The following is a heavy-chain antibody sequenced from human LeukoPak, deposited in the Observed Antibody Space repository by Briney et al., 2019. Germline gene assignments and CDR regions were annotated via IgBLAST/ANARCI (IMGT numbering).Heavy chain of an antibody. CDR1: GFTFSSYW. V-gene: IGHV3-74*01. CDR3: ARDRALWFGELDYYFDY. Sequence: GGSLRLSCAASGFTFSSYWMHWVRQAPGKGLVWVSRINTDGSSTSYADSVKGRFTISRDNAKNTLYLQMNSLRAEDTAVYYCARDRALWFGELDYYFDYWGQGTLVTVSS. D-gene: IGHD3-10*01. J-gene: IGHJ4*02. CDR2: INTDGSST.